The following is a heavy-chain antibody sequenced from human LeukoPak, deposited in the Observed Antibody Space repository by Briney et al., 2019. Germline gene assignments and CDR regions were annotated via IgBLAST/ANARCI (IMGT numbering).Heavy chain of an antibody. Sequence: GGSLRLSCAVSGFPFSTFWMSWVRQAPGKGLEWVSSISSSSSYIYYADSVTGRFTITRDNAKNSLYLQMNTLRAEDTAVYYCARADGWLVRGWFDPWGQGTLVTVSS. CDR3: ARADGWLVRGWFDP. D-gene: IGHD6-19*01. V-gene: IGHV3-21*01. CDR1: GFPFSTFW. CDR2: ISSSSSYI. J-gene: IGHJ5*02.